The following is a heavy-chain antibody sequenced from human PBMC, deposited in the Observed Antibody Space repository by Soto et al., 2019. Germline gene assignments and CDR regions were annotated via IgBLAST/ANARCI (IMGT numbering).Heavy chain of an antibody. CDR1: GFTFRSYT. D-gene: IGHD1-20*01. CDR2: TWHDETNK. CDR3: ARDLGYNSGHPFDY. V-gene: IGHV3-33*01. J-gene: IGHJ4*02. Sequence: QVQLVESGGGVVQPGRSLRLSCAASGFTFRSYTMHWVRQAPGKGLEWVALTWHDETNKYYADSVKGRFTISRDNSRNTLDLQMNSLRAEDTAVYYCARDLGYNSGHPFDYWGQGTQVTVSS.